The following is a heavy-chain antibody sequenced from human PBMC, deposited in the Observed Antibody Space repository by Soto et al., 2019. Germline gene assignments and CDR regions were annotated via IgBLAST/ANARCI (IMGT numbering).Heavy chain of an antibody. CDR2: ISGSGGST. Sequence: GSLRHSCAASGFSFSIYAMNWVRQAQGKGLEWVSAISGSGGSTYYADSVKGRFTISRDNSKNTLYLQMNSLRAEDTAIYYCAKSKRYCSSISCYAVDYWGQGTLVTVSS. J-gene: IGHJ4*02. CDR3: AKSKRYCSSISCYAVDY. V-gene: IGHV3-23*01. D-gene: IGHD2-2*01. CDR1: GFSFSIYA.